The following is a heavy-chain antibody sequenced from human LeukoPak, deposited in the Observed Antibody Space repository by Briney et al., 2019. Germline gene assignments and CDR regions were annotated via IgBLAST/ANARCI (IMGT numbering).Heavy chain of an antibody. V-gene: IGHV4-39*07. CDR3: ARALPTWLQLHPDYFDY. CDR1: GGSISSSSYY. D-gene: IGHD5-24*01. J-gene: IGHJ4*02. Sequence: SETLSLTCTVSGGSISSSSYYWGWIRQPPGKGLEWIGSIYYSGSTYYNPSLKSRVTISVDTSKNQSSLKLSSVTAADTAVYYCARALPTWLQLHPDYFDYWGQGTLVTVSS. CDR2: IYYSGST.